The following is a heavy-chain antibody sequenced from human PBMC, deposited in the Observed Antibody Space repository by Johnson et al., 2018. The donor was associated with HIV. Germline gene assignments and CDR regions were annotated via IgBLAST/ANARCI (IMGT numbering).Heavy chain of an antibody. CDR1: GFTVSSSY. V-gene: IGHV3-66*01. Sequence: VQLVESGGGLVKPGGSLRLSCAASGFTVSSSYMSWVRQAPGKGLEWVSVIYSGGSTYYADSVKGRFTISSDNAKNSLYLQMNSLRAEDTAVYYCASVGSSGFFSAFDIWGQGTMVTVSS. CDR3: ASVGSSGFFSAFDI. D-gene: IGHD6-19*01. CDR2: IYSGGST. J-gene: IGHJ3*02.